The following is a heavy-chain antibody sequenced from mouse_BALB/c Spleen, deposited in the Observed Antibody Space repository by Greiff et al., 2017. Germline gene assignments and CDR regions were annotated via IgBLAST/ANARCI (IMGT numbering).Heavy chain of an antibody. CDR3: ARSKIGNYNYYAMDY. Sequence: EVQGVESGGGLLQPGGSRKLSCAASGFTFSSFGMHWVRQAPEKGLEWVAYISSGSSTIYSADTVKGRFTISRDNPKNTLFLQMTSLRSEDTAMYYCARSKIGNYNYYAMDYWGQGTSVTVSS. CDR2: ISSGSSTI. J-gene: IGHJ4*01. CDR1: GFTFSSFG. V-gene: IGHV5-17*02. D-gene: IGHD2-1*01.